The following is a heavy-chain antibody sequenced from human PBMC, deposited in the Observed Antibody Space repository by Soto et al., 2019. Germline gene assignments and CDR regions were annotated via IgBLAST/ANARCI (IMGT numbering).Heavy chain of an antibody. J-gene: IGHJ6*02. CDR3: ARDLSGYCSSTSCYAVTYGMDV. CDR1: GGTFSSYA. V-gene: IGHV1-69*13. CDR2: IIPIFGTA. D-gene: IGHD2-2*01. Sequence: VASVKVSCKASGGTFSSYAISWVRQAPGQGLEWMGGIIPIFGTANYAQKFQGRVTITADESTSTAYMELSSLRSEDTAVYYCARDLSGYCSSTSCYAVTYGMDVWGQGTTVTVSS.